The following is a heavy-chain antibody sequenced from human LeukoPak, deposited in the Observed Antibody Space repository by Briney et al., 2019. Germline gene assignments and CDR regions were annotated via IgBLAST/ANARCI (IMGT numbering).Heavy chain of an antibody. D-gene: IGHD3-10*01. Sequence: ASVKVSCKASGYTFTSYGISWVRQAPGQGLEWMGWISAYNGNTNYAQKFQGRVTMTRGTSISTAYMELSRLRSDDTAVYYCARVGGYGSGSYNDYWGQGTLVTVSS. J-gene: IGHJ4*02. CDR2: ISAYNGNT. CDR3: ARVGGYGSGSYNDY. V-gene: IGHV1-18*01. CDR1: GYTFTSYG.